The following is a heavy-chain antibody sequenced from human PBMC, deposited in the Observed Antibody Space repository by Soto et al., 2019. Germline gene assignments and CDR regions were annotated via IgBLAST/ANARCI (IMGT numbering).Heavy chain of an antibody. Sequence: QLQLQESGPGLVKPSETLSLTCTVSGGSISSSSYYWGWIRQPPGKGLEWIGSIYYSGSTYYNPSLKSRVTISVDTSKNQFSLKLSSVTAADTAVYYCARHFASGRFLEWLSRGWFDPWGQGTLVTVSS. CDR2: IYYSGST. V-gene: IGHV4-39*01. CDR1: GGSISSSSYY. D-gene: IGHD3-3*01. J-gene: IGHJ5*02. CDR3: ARHFASGRFLEWLSRGWFDP.